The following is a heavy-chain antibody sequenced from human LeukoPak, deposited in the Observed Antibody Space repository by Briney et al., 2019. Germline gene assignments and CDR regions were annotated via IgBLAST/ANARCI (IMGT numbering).Heavy chain of an antibody. D-gene: IGHD5-24*01. CDR1: GYTFTGYY. CDR2: INPNSGGT. J-gene: IGHJ5*02. Sequence: ASVKVSCKASGYTFTGYYMHWVRQAPGQWLEWMGWINPNSGGTNYAQKFQGRVTMTRDTSISTAYMELSRLRSDDTAVYYCARERSARDGVSNNWFDPWGQGTLVTVSS. CDR3: ARERSARDGVSNNWFDP. V-gene: IGHV1-2*02.